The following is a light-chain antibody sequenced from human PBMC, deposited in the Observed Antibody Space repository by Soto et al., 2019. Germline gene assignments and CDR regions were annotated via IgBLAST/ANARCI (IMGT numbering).Light chain of an antibody. CDR3: HQYYRVPLT. Sequence: DIQMTQSPSSLSASVGDRVTITCRASQGISIHLAWYQQKPGKPPKFLIYAASILQSGVPSRFSGSGSGTDYSLTIDSLQPEDVASYFCHQYYRVPLTFGGGTKVEI. J-gene: IGKJ4*01. CDR2: AAS. CDR1: QGISIH. V-gene: IGKV1-27*01.